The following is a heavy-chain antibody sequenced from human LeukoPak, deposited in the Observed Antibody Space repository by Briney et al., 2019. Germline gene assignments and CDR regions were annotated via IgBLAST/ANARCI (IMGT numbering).Heavy chain of an antibody. Sequence: SQTLSLTFAISGDSVSSNSAAWNWVRQSPSRGVEWLARTYYRSKWYSDYAASVKSRISIDPDTSKNQFSLQLISVTPEDTAVYYCARQGGLGWLTLDYWGQGTLVTVST. CDR3: ARQGGLGWLTLDY. CDR2: TYYRSKWYS. J-gene: IGHJ4*02. D-gene: IGHD2-21*01. CDR1: GDSVSSNSAA. V-gene: IGHV6-1*01.